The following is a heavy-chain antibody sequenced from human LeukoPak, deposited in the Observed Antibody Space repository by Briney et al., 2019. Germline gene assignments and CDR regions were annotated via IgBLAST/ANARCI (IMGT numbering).Heavy chain of an antibody. Sequence: GASVKVSCKASGYTFTSFGISWVRQAPGQGLEWMGWIGAYNGDTNYAQNLQGRVTMTTDTSTSTAYMELRSLRSDDTAVYYCARDYSSSGYGAFDIWGQGTMVTVSS. D-gene: IGHD6-6*01. CDR2: IGAYNGDT. CDR3: ARDYSSSGYGAFDI. CDR1: GYTFTSFG. J-gene: IGHJ3*02. V-gene: IGHV1-18*01.